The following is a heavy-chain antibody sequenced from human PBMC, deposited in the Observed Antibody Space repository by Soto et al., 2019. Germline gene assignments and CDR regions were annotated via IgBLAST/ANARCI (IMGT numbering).Heavy chain of an antibody. CDR3: ATSYGSGYRAFDY. V-gene: IGHV1-69*02. CDR1: GDTFSCYT. D-gene: IGHD3-10*01. Sequence: SVKVSCKASGDTFSCYTINWVRQAPGLGLEWVGRINPILSMSNYAQKFQGRVTMTADKSTSTAYMELRSLRSEDTAMYYCATSYGSGYRAFDYWGQGALVTVSS. J-gene: IGHJ4*02. CDR2: INPILSMS.